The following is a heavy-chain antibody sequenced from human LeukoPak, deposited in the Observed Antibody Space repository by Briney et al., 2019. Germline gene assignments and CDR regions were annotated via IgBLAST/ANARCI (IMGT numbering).Heavy chain of an antibody. CDR1: GYTFTSYG. J-gene: IGHJ4*02. CDR3: ARAHYDFWSGYYTAEDY. CDR2: ISAYNGNT. Sequence: ASVKVSCKASGYTFTSYGISWVRQAPGQGLEWMGWISAYNGNTNYAQKFQGRVTMTRDTSISTAYMELSRLRSDDTAVYYCARAHYDFWSGYYTAEDYWGQGTLVTVSS. D-gene: IGHD3-3*01. V-gene: IGHV1-18*01.